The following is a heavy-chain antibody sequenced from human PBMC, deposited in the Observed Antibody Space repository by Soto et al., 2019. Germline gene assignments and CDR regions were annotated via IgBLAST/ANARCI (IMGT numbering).Heavy chain of an antibody. CDR2: ISGSGGST. Sequence: EVQLLESGGGLVQPGGSLRLSCAASGFTFSSYAMSWVRQAPGKGLEWVSAISGSGGSTYYADSVKGRFTISRDNSKNTLYLQMNSLRAEDTAVYYCAKTYYYDSSGFWWFDPWGQGTLVTVSS. D-gene: IGHD3-22*01. CDR3: AKTYYYDSSGFWWFDP. CDR1: GFTFSSYA. V-gene: IGHV3-23*01. J-gene: IGHJ5*02.